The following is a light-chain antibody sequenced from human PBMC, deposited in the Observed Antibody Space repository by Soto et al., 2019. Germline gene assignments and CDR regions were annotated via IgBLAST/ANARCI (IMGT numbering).Light chain of an antibody. Sequence: DVPVTQSPSSLSASVGDRLTITCRASQNINNYLNWYQQKPGQAPKLLISVESNLQSGVPSRFSGSGSGTEFTLSISSLQPEDFATYYCQQSYTTPLTFGGGTKVEI. CDR2: VES. V-gene: IGKV1-39*01. J-gene: IGKJ4*01. CDR3: QQSYTTPLT. CDR1: QNINNY.